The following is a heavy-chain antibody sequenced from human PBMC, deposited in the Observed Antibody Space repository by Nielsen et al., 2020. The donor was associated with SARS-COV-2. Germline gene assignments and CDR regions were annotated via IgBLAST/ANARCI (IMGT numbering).Heavy chain of an antibody. Sequence: RQPPGKGLEWVSSISSSSSYIYYADSVKGRFTISRDNAKNSLYLQMNSLRAEDTAVYYCARPGDDIVVVPAASNWFDPWGQGTLVTVSS. J-gene: IGHJ5*02. V-gene: IGHV3-21*01. CDR3: ARPGDDIVVVPAASNWFDP. D-gene: IGHD2-2*01. CDR2: ISSSSSYI.